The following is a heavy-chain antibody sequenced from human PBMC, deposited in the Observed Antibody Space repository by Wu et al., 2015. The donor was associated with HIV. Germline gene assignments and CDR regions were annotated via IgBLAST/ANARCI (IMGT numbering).Heavy chain of an antibody. CDR3: ARDVVPAKMGNNLDY. CDR2: VIPMFGST. Sequence: QVQLVQSGAEVRRPGSSVKVSCKASGGNFRSYLFSWVRQAPGQGLEWMGGVIPMFGSTNYAQNFQGRVTITTDESTSTVYMELRSLRSDDTAVYYCARDVVPAKMGNNLDYWGQGTLVTVSS. D-gene: IGHD2-2*01. V-gene: IGHV1-69*05. CDR1: GGNFRSYL. J-gene: IGHJ4*02.